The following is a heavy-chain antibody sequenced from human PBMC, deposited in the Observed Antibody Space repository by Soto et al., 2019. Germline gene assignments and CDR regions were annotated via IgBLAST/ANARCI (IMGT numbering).Heavy chain of an antibody. D-gene: IGHD6-19*01. CDR1: GYTFTTYG. V-gene: IGHV1-18*01. CDR3: ARQQWLYYYFGMDV. CDR2: ISAYNGNT. J-gene: IGHJ6*02. Sequence: QVQLVQSGAEVKKPGASVKVSCKASGYTFTTYGISWVRQVPGQGLEWMGWISAYNGNTNYAQKLQGRVTMTTDTSTSTPYMELRSLRSDDTAVHDCARQQWLYYYFGMDVWGQGTTVTVSS.